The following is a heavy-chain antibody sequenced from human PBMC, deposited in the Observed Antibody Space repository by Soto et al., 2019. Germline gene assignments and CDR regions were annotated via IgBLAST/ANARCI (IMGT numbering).Heavy chain of an antibody. D-gene: IGHD1-1*01. CDR3: ARLVSRAGSTVRDAFDI. CDR2: IYYSGST. CDR1: GGSISSSSYY. V-gene: IGHV4-39*01. Sequence: SETLSLTCTVSGGSISSSSYYWGWIRQPPGKGLEWIGSIYYSGSTYYNPSLKSRVTISVDTSKNQFSLKLSSVTAADTAVYYCARLVSRAGSTVRDAFDIWGQGTMVTVSS. J-gene: IGHJ3*02.